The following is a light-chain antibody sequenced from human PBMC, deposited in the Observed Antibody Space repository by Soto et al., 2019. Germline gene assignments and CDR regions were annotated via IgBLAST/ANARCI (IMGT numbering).Light chain of an antibody. CDR1: SSDVGGYNY. Sequence: QSALTQPRSVSGSPGQSVTISCTGTSSDVGGYNYVSWYQQHPGKAPKLMIYDVSNRPSGVPDRFSGSKSGNTASLTISGLKAEDEADSYCCSYAGSVYVFGTATKLTVL. J-gene: IGLJ1*01. CDR3: CSYAGSVYV. V-gene: IGLV2-11*01. CDR2: DVS.